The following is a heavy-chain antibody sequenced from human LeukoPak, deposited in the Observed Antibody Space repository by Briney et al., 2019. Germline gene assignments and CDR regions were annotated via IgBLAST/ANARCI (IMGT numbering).Heavy chain of an antibody. CDR1: GGSFSGYY. CDR2: INHSGST. CDR3: ARGRTTWIQLWRTSGDFDY. Sequence: SETLSLTCAVSGGSFSGYYWSWIRHPPGKGLEWIGEINHSGSTNYNPPLKSRVTISVETSKNQFSLKLSSVTAADTAVYYCARGRTTWIQLWRTSGDFDYWGQGTLVTVSS. J-gene: IGHJ4*02. D-gene: IGHD5-18*01. V-gene: IGHV4-34*01.